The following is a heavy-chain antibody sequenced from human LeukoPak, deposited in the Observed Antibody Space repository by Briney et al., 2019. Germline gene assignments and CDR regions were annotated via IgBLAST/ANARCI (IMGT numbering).Heavy chain of an antibody. V-gene: IGHV1-2*06. Sequence: ASVKVSCKASGYTFTRYYMHWVRQAPGQGLERMGRINPNSGGTKYAKTFQGSVTMPRATSTSTAYMELSRLRSDGTAVYYCARWISPHRQGLLRVDWFDPWGQGTMVTVSS. CDR1: GYTFTRYY. CDR2: INPNSGGT. D-gene: IGHD3-22*01. CDR3: ARWISPHRQGLLRVDWFDP. J-gene: IGHJ5*02.